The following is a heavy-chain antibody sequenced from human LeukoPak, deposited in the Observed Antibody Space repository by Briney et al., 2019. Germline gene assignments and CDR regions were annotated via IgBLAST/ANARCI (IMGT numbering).Heavy chain of an antibody. D-gene: IGHD6-19*01. V-gene: IGHV3-66*01. Sequence: GGSLRLSCAASGLTVSSNYMSWVRQAPGKGLEWVSVIHSGGSTNYADSVKGRFTISRDNSKNTLYLQMNSLRAEDTAVYYCARDRSSGWYEGYYFDYWGQGTLVTVSS. CDR2: IHSGGST. CDR3: ARDRSSGWYEGYYFDY. J-gene: IGHJ4*02. CDR1: GLTVSSNY.